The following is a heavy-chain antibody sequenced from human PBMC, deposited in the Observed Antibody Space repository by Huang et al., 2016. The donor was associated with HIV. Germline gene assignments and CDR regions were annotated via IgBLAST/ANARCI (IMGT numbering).Heavy chain of an antibody. J-gene: IGHJ3*02. CDR1: ADTFSSYA. V-gene: IGHV1-69*13. CDR2: IIPPLGTT. CDR3: ARVSRATAAGFAFDI. D-gene: IGHD2-15*01. Sequence: QVQLVQSGAEVKKPGSSVKVSCKASADTFSSYAITWVRQAPGQGLEWMGGIIPPLGTTDYAQKFQDRVTITADESTNTAYMELSSLRAEDTGVYFCARVSRATAAGFAFDIWGQGTMVTVSS.